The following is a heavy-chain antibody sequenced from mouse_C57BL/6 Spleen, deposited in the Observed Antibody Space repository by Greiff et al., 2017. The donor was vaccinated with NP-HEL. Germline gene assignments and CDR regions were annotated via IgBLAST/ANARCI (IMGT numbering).Heavy chain of an antibody. CDR1: GYAFSSYW. J-gene: IGHJ2*01. V-gene: IGHV1-80*01. CDR3: ARQIYDGYYFDY. D-gene: IGHD2-3*01. Sequence: VQLQQSGAELVKPGASVKISCKASGYAFSSYWMNWVKQRPGKGLEWIGQIYPGDGDTNYNGKFKGKATLTADKSSSTAYMQLSSLTSEDSAVYFCARQIYDGYYFDYWGQGTTLTVSS. CDR2: IYPGDGDT.